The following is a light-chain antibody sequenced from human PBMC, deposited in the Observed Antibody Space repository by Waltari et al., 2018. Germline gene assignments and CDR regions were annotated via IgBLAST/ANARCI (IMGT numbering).Light chain of an antibody. CDR2: DDN. CDR1: SSDVGNYNL. CDR3: CSYAGSYTWV. Sequence: QSALTQPASVSGSPGQSITISCTGTSSDVGNYNLVSWYQQYPGKAPKVMIYDDNRRPSGVSDRFSGSKSGNTASLTISGVQAEDEADYYCCSYAGSYTWVFGRGTKLTVL. V-gene: IGLV2-23*01. J-gene: IGLJ3*02.